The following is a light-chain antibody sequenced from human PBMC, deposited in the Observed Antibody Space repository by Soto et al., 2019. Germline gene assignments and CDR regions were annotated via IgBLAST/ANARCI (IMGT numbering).Light chain of an antibody. V-gene: IGKV3-15*01. CDR1: ENVKNR. J-gene: IGKJ4*01. Sequence: EKVMTQSPATLSVSPGERATLSCRASENVKNRLAWYQQKPGQAPGLLIYDAFTRATGIPARFSGSASGTEFTLTISSLQSEDFAVYYCQQYDDWPLTLGGGTKVEIK. CDR2: DAF. CDR3: QQYDDWPLT.